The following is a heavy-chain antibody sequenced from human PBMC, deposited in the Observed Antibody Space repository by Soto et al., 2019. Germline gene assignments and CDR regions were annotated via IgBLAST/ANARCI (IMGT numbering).Heavy chain of an antibody. CDR1: GFTFSSYA. CDR3: ARDGRKQQLVYYFDY. D-gene: IGHD6-13*01. Sequence: HPGGSLRLSCAASGFTFSSYAMHWVRQAPGKGLEYVSAISSNGGSTYYANSVKGRFTISRDNSKNTLYLQMGSLRAEDMAVYYCARDGRKQQLVYYFDYWGQGTLVTVSS. CDR2: ISSNGGST. J-gene: IGHJ4*02. V-gene: IGHV3-64*01.